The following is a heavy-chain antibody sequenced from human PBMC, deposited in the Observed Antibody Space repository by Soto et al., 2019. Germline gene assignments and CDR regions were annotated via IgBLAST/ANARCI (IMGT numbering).Heavy chain of an antibody. V-gene: IGHV5-51*01. CDR3: ARFGGPSFPHHYFDH. CDR1: GYGFSDYW. Sequence: GESLKISCQGSGYGFSDYWIGWVRQLAVKGLEWMGIIYPGDSNTKYSPSFQGQVTMSADKSIRTAYLHWSSLKASDTAMYFCARFGGPSFPHHYFDHWGQGTLVTV. CDR2: IYPGDSNT. D-gene: IGHD3-3*01. J-gene: IGHJ4*02.